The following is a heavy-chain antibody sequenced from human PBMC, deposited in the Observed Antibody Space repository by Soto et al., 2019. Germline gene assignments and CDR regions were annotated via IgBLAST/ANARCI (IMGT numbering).Heavy chain of an antibody. CDR2: ISYDGSNK. Sequence: QVQLVESGGGVVQPGRSLRLSCAASGFTFSSYGMHWVRQAPGKGLEWVAVISYDGSNKYYADSVKGRFTISRDNSKNTLYVHMNSVRAEGTAVYYCAKSPSYPVHFDYWGQGTLVSVSS. CDR3: AKSPSYPVHFDY. D-gene: IGHD1-26*01. J-gene: IGHJ4*02. CDR1: GFTFSSYG. V-gene: IGHV3-30*18.